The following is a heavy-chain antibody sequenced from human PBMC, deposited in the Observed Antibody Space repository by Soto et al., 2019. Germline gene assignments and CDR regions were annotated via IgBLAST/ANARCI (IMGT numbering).Heavy chain of an antibody. CDR1: GGSISSYY. V-gene: IGHV4-59*08. Sequence: TLSVTRTVSGGSISSYYRSWVRQPPGKGLEYIGYVYYSGSTNYNPSLKSRVTISLDTSKNQFSLKLTSVTAADTAVHYCARKNDYYYYMEVWGKGTTVTVSS. D-gene: IGHD1-1*01. J-gene: IGHJ6*03. CDR3: ARKNDYYYYMEV. CDR2: VYYSGST.